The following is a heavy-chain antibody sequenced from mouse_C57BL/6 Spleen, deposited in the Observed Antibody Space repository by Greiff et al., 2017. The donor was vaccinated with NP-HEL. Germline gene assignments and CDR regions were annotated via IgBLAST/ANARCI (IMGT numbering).Heavy chain of an antibody. CDR2: ISGGGGNT. CDR1: GFTFSSYT. CDR3: ARTPGNSYFDY. V-gene: IGHV5-9*01. Sequence: EVMLVESGGGLVKPGGSLKLSCAASGFTFSSYTMSWVRQTPEKRLEWVATISGGGGNTYYPDSVKGRFTISRDNAKNTLYLQMSSLRSEDTALYYCARTPGNSYFDYWGQGTTLTVSS. D-gene: IGHD2-1*01. J-gene: IGHJ2*01.